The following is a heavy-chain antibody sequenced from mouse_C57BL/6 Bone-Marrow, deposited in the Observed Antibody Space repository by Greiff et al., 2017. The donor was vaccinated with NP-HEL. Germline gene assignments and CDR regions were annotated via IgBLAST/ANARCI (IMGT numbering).Heavy chain of an antibody. CDR1: GFTFSDFY. CDR2: SRNKANDYTT. D-gene: IGHD1-1*01. CDR3: ARDYYYGSSLYYAMDY. J-gene: IGHJ4*01. Sequence: EVMLVESGGGLVQSGRSLRLSCATSGFTFSDFYMEWVRQAPGKGLEWIAASRNKANDYTTEYSASVKGRFIVSRDTSQSILYLQMNALRAEDTAIYYCARDYYYGSSLYYAMDYWGQGTSVTVSS. V-gene: IGHV7-1*01.